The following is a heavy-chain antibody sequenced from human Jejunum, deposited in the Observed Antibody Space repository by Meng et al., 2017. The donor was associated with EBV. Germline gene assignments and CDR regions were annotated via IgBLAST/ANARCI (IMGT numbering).Heavy chain of an antibody. CDR1: GGSISSSNW. CDR3: ARDGGPSGSYAYWFDP. Sequence: QVQLHGSGSGMVMPLGTLSLTCAVSGGSISSSNWWSWVRQPPGKGPEWIGEIFHIGTTNYNPTLKSRVTMSVDKSKNHFSLKLTSVTAADTAVYYCARDGGPSGSYAYWFDPWGQGTLVTVSS. CDR2: IFHIGTT. D-gene: IGHD1-26*01. J-gene: IGHJ5*02. V-gene: IGHV4-4*02.